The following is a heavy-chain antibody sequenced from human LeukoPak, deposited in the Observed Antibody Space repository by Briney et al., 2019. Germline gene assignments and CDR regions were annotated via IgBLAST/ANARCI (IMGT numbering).Heavy chain of an antibody. D-gene: IGHD6-6*01. J-gene: IGHJ5*02. CDR1: GGSFSGYY. CDR2: INHSGST. Sequence: SETPSLTCAVYGGSFSGYYWSWIRQPPGKGLEWIGEINHSGSTNYNPSLKSRVTISVDTSKNQFSLKLSSVTAADTAVYYCARGARYWFDPWGQGTLVTVSS. V-gene: IGHV4-34*01. CDR3: ARGARYWFDP.